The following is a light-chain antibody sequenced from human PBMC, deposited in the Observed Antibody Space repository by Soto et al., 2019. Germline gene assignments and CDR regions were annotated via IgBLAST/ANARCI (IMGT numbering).Light chain of an antibody. CDR2: DAS. CDR1: QPVSTW. Sequence: DIQMTQSPPTLSASVGDRVTITCRASQPVSTWVAWYQQKPGKAPKVMIYDASVLERGVPSRFSGTGSGTEFTFSITSLQPEDFGTYYCQQCYMGWTFGQGTKVDIK. V-gene: IGKV1-5*01. J-gene: IGKJ1*01. CDR3: QQCYMGWT.